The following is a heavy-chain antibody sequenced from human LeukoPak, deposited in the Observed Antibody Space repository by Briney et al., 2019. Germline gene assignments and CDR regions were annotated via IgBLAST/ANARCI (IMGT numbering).Heavy chain of an antibody. V-gene: IGHV1-2*02. D-gene: IGHD1-1*01. CDR3: VRDRAQLEDIEY. CDR2: INPNSGAT. J-gene: IGHJ4*02. CDR1: GYTFTGHY. Sequence: ASVKVSCKTSGYTFTGHYMHWVRQAPGQGPEWMGWINPNSGATNYAQKFQGRVTMTRDTSIRTAYMEVSWLRSDDTAVYWCVRDRAQLEDIEYWGQGTLVTVSS.